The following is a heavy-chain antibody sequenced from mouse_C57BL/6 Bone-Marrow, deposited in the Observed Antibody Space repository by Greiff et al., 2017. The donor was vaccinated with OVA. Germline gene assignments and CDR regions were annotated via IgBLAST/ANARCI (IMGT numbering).Heavy chain of an antibody. CDR2: ISNGGGST. V-gene: IGHV5-12*01. CDR3: ARSFYGNYWFAY. CDR1: GFTFSDYC. Sequence: DVKLVESGGGLVQPGGSLKLSCAASGFTFSDYCMYWVRQTPEKRLEWVAYISNGGGSTYYPDTVKGRFTISRDNAKNTLYLQMSRLKSEDTAMYYCARSFYGNYWFAYWGQGTLVTVSA. J-gene: IGHJ3*01. D-gene: IGHD2-10*01.